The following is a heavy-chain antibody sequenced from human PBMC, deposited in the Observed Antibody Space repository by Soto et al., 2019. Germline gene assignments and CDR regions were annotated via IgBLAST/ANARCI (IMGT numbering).Heavy chain of an antibody. Sequence: QVQLVESGGGVVQPGRSLRLSCAASGFTFSSYGMHWVRQAPGKGLEWVAVISYDGSNKYYADSVKVRFTISRDNSKNTLYLQMNILRAEDTAVYYCANPFLVAATGDYWGQGTLVTVSS. J-gene: IGHJ4*02. CDR2: ISYDGSNK. V-gene: IGHV3-30*18. CDR1: GFTFSSYG. CDR3: ANPFLVAATGDY. D-gene: IGHD2-15*01.